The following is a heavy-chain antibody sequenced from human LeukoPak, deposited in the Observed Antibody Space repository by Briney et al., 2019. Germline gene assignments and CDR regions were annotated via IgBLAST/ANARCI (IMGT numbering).Heavy chain of an antibody. V-gene: IGHV3-30*04. CDR3: ARDRWYYYDSSDYYHDAFDI. J-gene: IGHJ3*02. Sequence: TGRSLRLSCAASGFTFSSYAMHWVRQAPGKGLEWVAVISFDGINKYYADSVKGRFTISRDNSKNTLYLQMNSLIAEDTAVYYCARDRWYYYDSSDYYHDAFDIWGQGTMVTVSS. CDR1: GFTFSSYA. D-gene: IGHD3-22*01. CDR2: ISFDGINK.